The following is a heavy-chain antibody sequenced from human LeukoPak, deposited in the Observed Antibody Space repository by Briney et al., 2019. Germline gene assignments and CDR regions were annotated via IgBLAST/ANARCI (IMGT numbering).Heavy chain of an antibody. CDR1: GGSIGISTHY. Sequence: SETLSLTCIVAGGSIGISTHYWAWVRQPPGKGLEWIASIYYTGTSYYSPSLKSRLTISVDTSRNQFSLTLSSVTAAETAVYYCAAVXXXXXXXXXXXPW. J-gene: IGHJ5*02. CDR3: AAVXXXXXXXXXXXP. V-gene: IGHV4-39*01. CDR2: IYYTGTS.